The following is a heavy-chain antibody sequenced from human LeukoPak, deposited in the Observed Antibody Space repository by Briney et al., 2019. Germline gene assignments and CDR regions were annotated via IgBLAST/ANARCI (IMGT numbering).Heavy chain of an antibody. CDR1: GFPFDTYG. CDR3: AKGRGIGDRRFFDY. D-gene: IGHD3-16*01. J-gene: IGHJ4*02. CDR2: ISGLGGST. V-gene: IGHV3-23*01. Sequence: GGSLRLSCAASGFPFDTYGMHWVRQAPGKGLQWVSSISGLGGSTQYADGVKGRFTISRDNAKNTPYLQMNSLRAEDTALYYCAKGRGIGDRRFFDYWGQGTVVTVSS.